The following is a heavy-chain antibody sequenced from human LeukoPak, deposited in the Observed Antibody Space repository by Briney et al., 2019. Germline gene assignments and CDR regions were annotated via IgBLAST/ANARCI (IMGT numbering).Heavy chain of an antibody. Sequence: PGGSLRLSCAASGFTFSSYAMHWVRQAPGKGLEWVAVISYDGSNKYYADSVKGRFTISRDNSKNTLYLQMNSLRAEDTAIYYCAKGRSGSYAYDYRGQGTLVTVSS. CDR1: GFTFSSYA. D-gene: IGHD1-26*01. CDR3: AKGRSGSYAYDY. V-gene: IGHV3-30-3*01. CDR2: ISYDGSNK. J-gene: IGHJ4*02.